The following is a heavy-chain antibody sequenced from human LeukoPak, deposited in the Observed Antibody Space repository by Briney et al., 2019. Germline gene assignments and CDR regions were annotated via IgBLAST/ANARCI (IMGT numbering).Heavy chain of an antibody. J-gene: IGHJ4*02. Sequence: SETLSLTCTVSGGSISSGSYYWSWIRQPAGKGLEWIGRIYTSGSTNYNPSLKSRVTISVDTSKNQFSLKLSSVTAADTAVYYCARRTVVFDYWGQGTLVTVSA. CDR2: IYTSGST. V-gene: IGHV4-61*02. CDR3: ARRTVVFDY. CDR1: GGSISSGSYY. D-gene: IGHD4-23*01.